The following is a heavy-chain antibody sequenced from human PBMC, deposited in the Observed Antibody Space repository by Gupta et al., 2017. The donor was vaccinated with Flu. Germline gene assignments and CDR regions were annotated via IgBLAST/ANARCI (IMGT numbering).Heavy chain of an antibody. D-gene: IGHD3/OR15-3a*01. Sequence: SSSTYFWSWIRQPAGKGLEWIGRIYNVGSTNYNPSLKSRVTMSADTSKNQLSLKVTSVTAADTAMYYCILGLGHWTFDLWGQGTLVTVSS. V-gene: IGHV4-61*02. CDR3: ILGLGHWTFDL. J-gene: IGHJ4*02. CDR1: SSSTYF. CDR2: IYNVGST.